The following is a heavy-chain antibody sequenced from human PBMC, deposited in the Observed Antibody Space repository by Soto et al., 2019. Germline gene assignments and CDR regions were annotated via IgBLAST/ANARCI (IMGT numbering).Heavy chain of an antibody. Sequence: ASVKVSCKASGYTFTSYCISWVRQAPGQGLEWMGWISAYNGNTNYAQKLQGRVTMTTDTSTSTAYMELRSLRSDDTAVYYCARDRTPYYYDSSGYSNWFDPWGQGTLVTVSS. J-gene: IGHJ5*02. CDR2: ISAYNGNT. D-gene: IGHD3-22*01. CDR1: GYTFTSYC. CDR3: ARDRTPYYYDSSGYSNWFDP. V-gene: IGHV1-18*01.